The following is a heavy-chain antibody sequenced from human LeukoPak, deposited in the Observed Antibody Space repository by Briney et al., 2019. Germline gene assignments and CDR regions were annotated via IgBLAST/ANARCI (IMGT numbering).Heavy chain of an antibody. V-gene: IGHV3-9*01. CDR2: ISWNSGSI. CDR1: GFTFDDYA. J-gene: IGHJ2*01. D-gene: IGHD6-13*01. CDR3: ARRGAAAGPENFDL. Sequence: QPGRSLRLSCAASGFTFDDYAMHWVRQAPGKGLEWISGISWNSGSIDYADSVKGRFTISRDNAKNSLYLQMNSLRAEDTAVYYCARRGAAAGPENFDLWGRGTLVTVSS.